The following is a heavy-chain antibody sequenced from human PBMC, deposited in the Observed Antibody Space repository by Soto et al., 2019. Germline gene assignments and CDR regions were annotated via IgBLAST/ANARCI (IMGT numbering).Heavy chain of an antibody. CDR3: AREGKGSSWTKGYAFDI. CDR2: IYYSGST. J-gene: IGHJ3*02. Sequence: QVQLQESGPGLVKPSQTLSLTCTVSGGSISSGDYYWSWIRQPPGKGLEWIGYIYYSGSTYYNPSLKSRVTISVDTSKNQFSLKLSSVTAADTAVYYCAREGKGSSWTKGYAFDIWGQGTMVTVSS. V-gene: IGHV4-30-4*01. D-gene: IGHD6-13*01. CDR1: GGSISSGDYY.